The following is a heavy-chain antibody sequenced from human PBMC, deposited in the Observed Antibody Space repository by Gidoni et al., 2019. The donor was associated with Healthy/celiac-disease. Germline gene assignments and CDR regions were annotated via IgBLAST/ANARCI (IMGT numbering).Heavy chain of an antibody. CDR3: ARKLYYYDSSGYSGELDY. V-gene: IGHV3-30-3*01. CDR2: ISYDGSNK. J-gene: IGHJ4*02. Sequence: QVQLVESGGGVVQPGRSLRLSCAASGFTFSSYAMHWVRQAPGKGLEWVAVISYDGSNKYYADSVKGRFTISRDNSKNTLYLQMNSLRAEDTAVYYCARKLYYYDSSGYSGELDYWGQGTLVTVSS. D-gene: IGHD3-22*01. CDR1: GFTFSSYA.